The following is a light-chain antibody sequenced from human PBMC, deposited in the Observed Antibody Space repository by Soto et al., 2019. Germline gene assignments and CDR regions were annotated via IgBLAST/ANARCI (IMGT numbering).Light chain of an antibody. CDR2: DVN. CDR3: TSWTTSTTMI. CDR1: RCDIGAYNF. V-gene: IGLV2-14*03. Sequence: QSVLTQPASMSGSPGQSISISCTGTRCDIGAYNFVSWYQQHPGEVPKLILYDVNVRPSGVSNRFSGSKSGNTASLTISGLKAEDEADYYCTSWTTSTTMIFGGGTKVTVL. J-gene: IGLJ2*01.